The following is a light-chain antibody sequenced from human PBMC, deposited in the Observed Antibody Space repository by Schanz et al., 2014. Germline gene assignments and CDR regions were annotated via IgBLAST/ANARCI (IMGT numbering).Light chain of an antibody. CDR3: SSYAGSNNLV. J-gene: IGLJ2*01. CDR1: SSDIGGYNY. CDR2: EVT. Sequence: QSALTQPPSASGSPGQSVTISCTGTSSDIGGYNYVSWYQQHPGEAPKLMLYEVTKRPSGVPDRFSGSKSGNTASLTVSGLQAEDEADYYCSSYAGSNNLVFGGGTQLTVL. V-gene: IGLV2-8*01.